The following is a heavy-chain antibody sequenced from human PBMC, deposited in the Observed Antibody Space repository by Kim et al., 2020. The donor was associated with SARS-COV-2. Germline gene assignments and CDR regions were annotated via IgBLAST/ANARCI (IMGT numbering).Heavy chain of an antibody. CDR1: GYTLTELS. V-gene: IGHV1-24*01. Sequence: ASVKVSCKVSGYTLTELSMHWVRQAPGKGLEWMGGFDPEDGETIYAQKFQGRVTMTEDTSTDTAYMELSSLRSEDTAVYYCATAPPVVATAWWFDPWGQGTLVTVSS. CDR2: FDPEDGET. CDR3: ATAPPVVATAWWFDP. J-gene: IGHJ5*02. D-gene: IGHD1-26*01.